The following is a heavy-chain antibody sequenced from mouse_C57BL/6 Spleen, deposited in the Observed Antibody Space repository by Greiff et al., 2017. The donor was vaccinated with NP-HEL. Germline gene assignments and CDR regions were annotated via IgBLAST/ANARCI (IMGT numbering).Heavy chain of an antibody. CDR1: GFSLTSYG. CDR2: IWRGGST. V-gene: IGHV2-5*01. D-gene: IGHD2-3*01. CDR3: AKKGIYDGAWFAY. Sequence: QVQLKESGPGLVQPSQSLSITCTVSGFSLTSYGVHWVRQSPGKGLEWLGVIWRGGSTDYNAAFMFRLSITKDNSKSQAFFKMNSLQADDTAIYYCAKKGIYDGAWFAYWGQGTLVTVSA. J-gene: IGHJ3*01.